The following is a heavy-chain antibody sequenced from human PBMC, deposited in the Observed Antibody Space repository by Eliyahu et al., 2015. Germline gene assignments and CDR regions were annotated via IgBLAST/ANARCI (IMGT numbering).Heavy chain of an antibody. CDR3: ASGPSPFGVVIALDY. V-gene: IGHV1-2*02. D-gene: IGHD3-3*01. J-gene: IGHJ4*02. CDR1: GYTFTXYY. CDR2: INPNSSGT. Sequence: QVQLVQSGAEVKKPGASVKVSCXASGYTFTXYYMXRVRQAPGQGLEWMGWINPNSSGTNYAQKFQGRVTMTRDTSISTAYMELSRLRSDDTAVYYCASGPSPFGVVIALDYWGQGTLVTVSS.